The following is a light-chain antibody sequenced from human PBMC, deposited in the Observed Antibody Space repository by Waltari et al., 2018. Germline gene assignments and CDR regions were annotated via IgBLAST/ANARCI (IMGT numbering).Light chain of an antibody. Sequence: QSALTQSRSVSGSPGQSVTISCTGTTSAIGGYNYVSWYQQHPGKAPKLMIYDVNKRPSGVPDRFSGSKSGNTASLTISGLQVEDEADYYCHSYAGGYTFVDLIFGGGTKLTVL. CDR1: TSAIGGYNY. CDR2: DVN. J-gene: IGLJ2*01. CDR3: HSYAGGYTFVDLI. V-gene: IGLV2-11*01.